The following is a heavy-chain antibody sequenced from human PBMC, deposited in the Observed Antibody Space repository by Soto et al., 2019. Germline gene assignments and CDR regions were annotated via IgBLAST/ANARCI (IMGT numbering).Heavy chain of an antibody. CDR3: ARRTYYYDRSGYNYVYFDY. CDR1: GGSTRTCN. CDR2: IYYSGST. J-gene: IGHJ4*02. Sequence: VSGGSTRTCNEIWSRHPLGKGLEWIGYIYYSGSTNYNPSLKSRVTISVDTSKNQFSLKLSSVTAADTAVYYCARRTYYYDRSGYNYVYFDYWGQLTLVSGS. V-gene: IGHV4-59*01. D-gene: IGHD3-22*01.